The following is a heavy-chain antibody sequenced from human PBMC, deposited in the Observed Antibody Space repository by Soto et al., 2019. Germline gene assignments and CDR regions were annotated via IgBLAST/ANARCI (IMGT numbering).Heavy chain of an antibody. Sequence: QVQLQQWGAGLLKPSETLSLTCAVYGGSFSGYYWSWIRQPPGKGLEWMGEINHSGSTNYNPSLKSRVTISVDTSKNQFSLKLSSVTAADTAVYYCARGTTRTQAVAGPSDFDYWGQGTLVTVSS. D-gene: IGHD6-19*01. V-gene: IGHV4-34*01. CDR1: GGSFSGYY. J-gene: IGHJ4*02. CDR3: ARGTTRTQAVAGPSDFDY. CDR2: INHSGST.